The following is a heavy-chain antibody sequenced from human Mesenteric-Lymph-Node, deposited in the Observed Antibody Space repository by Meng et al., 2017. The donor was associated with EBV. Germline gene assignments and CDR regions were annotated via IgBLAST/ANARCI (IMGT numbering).Heavy chain of an antibody. CDR1: GWSFSGYS. CDR2: INHSGST. Sequence: QGQVQPWGAGLCKPSATLSPTCVGYGWSFSGYSWNWIRQPPGKGLEWIGEINHSGSTNYNPSLKSRVTISVDTSKNQFSLKLSSVTAADTAVYYCARGVVVVVAATPTGFSDWFDPWGQGTLVTVSS. CDR3: ARGVVVVVAATPTGFSDWFDP. V-gene: IGHV4-34*01. J-gene: IGHJ5*02. D-gene: IGHD2-15*01.